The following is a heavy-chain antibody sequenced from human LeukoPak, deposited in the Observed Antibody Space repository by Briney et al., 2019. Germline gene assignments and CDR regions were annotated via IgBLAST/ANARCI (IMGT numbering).Heavy chain of an antibody. Sequence: GGSLRLSCAASGFTFGTFTMNWVRQAPGKGLEWLSGIFGSGDGTYYADSVKGRFTISRDNSRDTLFLQMNSLRAEDTAVYYFAKKREPGRRWDFYFWGQGTLVTVSS. D-gene: IGHD1-14*01. CDR1: GFTFGTFT. J-gene: IGHJ4*02. V-gene: IGHV3-23*01. CDR2: IFGSGDGT. CDR3: AKKREPGRRWDFYF.